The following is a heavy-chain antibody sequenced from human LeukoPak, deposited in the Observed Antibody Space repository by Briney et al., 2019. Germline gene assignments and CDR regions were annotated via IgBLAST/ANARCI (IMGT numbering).Heavy chain of an antibody. CDR2: IYTSGST. V-gene: IGHV4-61*02. Sequence: SETLSLTCTVSGGSISSGSYYWSWIRQPAGKGLEWIGRIYTSGSTNYNPSLKSRVTMSVDTSKNQFSLKLSSVTAADTAVYYCARQTPPYTNDEFDYWGQGTLVTVSS. D-gene: IGHD1-1*01. J-gene: IGHJ4*02. CDR1: GGSISSGSYY. CDR3: ARQTPPYTNDEFDY.